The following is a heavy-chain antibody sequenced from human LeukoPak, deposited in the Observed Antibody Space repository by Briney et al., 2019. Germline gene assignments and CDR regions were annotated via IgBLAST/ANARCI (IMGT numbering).Heavy chain of an antibody. CDR3: AREGSSYVEGDAFDI. J-gene: IGHJ3*02. Sequence: GGSLRLSCAASGFTFSNYGMHWVRQAPGKGLEWVANIKQDGSEKYYVDSVKGRFTISRDNAKNSLYLQMSSLRAEDTAVYYCAREGSSYVEGDAFDIWGRGTLVTVSS. CDR2: IKQDGSEK. CDR1: GFTFSNYG. V-gene: IGHV3-7*01. D-gene: IGHD3-22*01.